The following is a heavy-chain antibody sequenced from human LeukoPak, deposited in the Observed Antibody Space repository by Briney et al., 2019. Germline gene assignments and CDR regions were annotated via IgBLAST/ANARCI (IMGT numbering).Heavy chain of an antibody. CDR1: GYSISSGYY. D-gene: IGHD1-14*01. CDR3: ARANTEKYFQH. J-gene: IGHJ1*01. CDR2: IYHSGST. V-gene: IGHV4-38-2*01. Sequence: SETLSLTCAVSGYSISSGYYWGWIRQPPGKGPEWIGSIYHSGSTYYNPSLKSRVTISVDMSKNQFSLKLSSVTAADTAVYYCARANTEKYFQHWGQGTLVTVSS.